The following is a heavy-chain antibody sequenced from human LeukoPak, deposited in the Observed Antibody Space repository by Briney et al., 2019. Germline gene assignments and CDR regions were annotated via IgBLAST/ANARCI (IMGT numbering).Heavy chain of an antibody. CDR2: ISSSSSST. J-gene: IGHJ4*02. CDR1: GFTFSSYS. V-gene: IGHV3-21*06. CDR3: ARDVSRISDY. D-gene: IGHD2-15*01. Sequence: SGGSLRLSCAASGFTFSSYSMSWVRQAPGKGLEWVSSISSSSSSTNYADSVKGRFTISRDNAKNSLYLQMNSLRAEDTAIYYCARDVSRISDYWGQGTLVTVSS.